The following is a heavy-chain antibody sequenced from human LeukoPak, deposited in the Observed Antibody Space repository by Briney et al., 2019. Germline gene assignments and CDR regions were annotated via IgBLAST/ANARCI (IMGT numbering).Heavy chain of an antibody. Sequence: GRSLRLSCAASGFTFDDYAMHWVRQAPGKGLEWVSGISWNSGSIGYADSVKGRFTISRDNAKNSLYLQMNGLRAEDMALYYCAKDRGSGWYTYYFDYWGQGTLVTVSS. CDR1: GFTFDDYA. D-gene: IGHD6-19*01. V-gene: IGHV3-9*03. CDR2: ISWNSGSI. J-gene: IGHJ4*02. CDR3: AKDRGSGWYTYYFDY.